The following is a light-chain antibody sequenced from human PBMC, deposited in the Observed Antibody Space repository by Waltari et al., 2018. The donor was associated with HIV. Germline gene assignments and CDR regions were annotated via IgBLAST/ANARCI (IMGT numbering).Light chain of an antibody. CDR1: QSPVYSHGYKY. CDR3: MQGRQTPNT. CDR2: LGS. Sequence: DIVMTQSPLSLPVTTEEPAHISCRSSQSPVYSHGYKYVKWYPQKPGQSPQLLIYLGSNRASGVAERFCGSGSGTDFTLKISRVEAEDVGVYFCMQGRQTPNTFGQGTKLEIK. V-gene: IGKV2-28*01. J-gene: IGKJ2*01.